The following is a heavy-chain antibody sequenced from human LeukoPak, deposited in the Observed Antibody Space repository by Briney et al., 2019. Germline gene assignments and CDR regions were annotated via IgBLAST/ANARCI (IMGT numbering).Heavy chain of an antibody. J-gene: IGHJ4*02. Sequence: PSETLSLACTVSGGSINSGTLSWSWIRQPAGKGLEWIGYIYSSGSTNYNPSLKSRVTMSLDMSKNQFSLNLRSVTAADTAVYYCARDRTFDRTFDYWGQGTLVTVSS. CDR3: ARDRTFDRTFDY. CDR2: IYSSGST. CDR1: GGSINSGTLS. V-gene: IGHV4-61*09. D-gene: IGHD3-22*01.